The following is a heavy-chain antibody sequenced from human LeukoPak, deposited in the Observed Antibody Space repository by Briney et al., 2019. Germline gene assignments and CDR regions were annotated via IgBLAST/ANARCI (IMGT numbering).Heavy chain of an antibody. Sequence: GGSLRLSCAASGFTFDGYAMHWVRQAPGKGLEWVSGISWNSGSIGYADSVKGRFTISRDNAKNSLYLQMNSLRAEDTALYYCAKALTYYYDSSGYCFDCWGQGTLVTVSS. CDR1: GFTFDGYA. CDR2: ISWNSGSI. V-gene: IGHV3-9*01. D-gene: IGHD3-22*01. CDR3: AKALTYYYDSSGYCFDC. J-gene: IGHJ4*02.